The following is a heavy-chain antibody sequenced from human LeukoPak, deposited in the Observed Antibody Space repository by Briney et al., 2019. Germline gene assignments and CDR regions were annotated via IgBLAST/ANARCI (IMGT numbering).Heavy chain of an antibody. CDR3: AKDIRAVGTSVFEY. Sequence: GGSLRLSCATSEFTFIDYAMSWVRQAPGKGLEWVSSISNSGYTYYAVSVKGRFTVSRDSSNNTVYLQMNSLGAEDTAMYYCAKDIRAVGTSVFEYWGQGTPVSVSS. CDR2: ISNSGYT. CDR1: EFTFIDYA. D-gene: IGHD3-10*01. J-gene: IGHJ4*02. V-gene: IGHV3-23*01.